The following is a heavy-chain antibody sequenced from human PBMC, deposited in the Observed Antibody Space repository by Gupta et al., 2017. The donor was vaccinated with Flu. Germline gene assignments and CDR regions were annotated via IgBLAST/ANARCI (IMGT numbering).Heavy chain of an antibody. CDR2: ISSSASTT. V-gene: IGHV3-23*01. CDR3: ARRLWVGYYPDY. Sequence: EVQLLESGGGLVQPGGSLRLSCAASGFTFSSYAMNWVRQSPGKGLECVSSISSSASTTYYADSVKGRFTISRDNSKNTLYLQMNSLRAEDTAVYYCARRLWVGYYPDYWGQGTLVTVSS. CDR1: GFTFSSYA. J-gene: IGHJ4*02. D-gene: IGHD3-3*01.